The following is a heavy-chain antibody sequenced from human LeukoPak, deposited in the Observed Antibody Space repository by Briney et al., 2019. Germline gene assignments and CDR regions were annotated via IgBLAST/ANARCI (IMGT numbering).Heavy chain of an antibody. J-gene: IGHJ6*02. V-gene: IGHV3-74*01. CDR3: ARDLAEVLYYDSSGYPDLYGMDV. CDR1: GFTFSSYW. Sequence: PGGSLRLSCAASGFTFSSYWMHWVRQAPGKGLVWVSRINSDGSSTSYADSVKGRFTISRDNAKNTLYLQMNSLRAEDTAVYYCARDLAEVLYYDSSGYPDLYGMDVWGQGTTVTVSS. D-gene: IGHD3-22*01. CDR2: INSDGSST.